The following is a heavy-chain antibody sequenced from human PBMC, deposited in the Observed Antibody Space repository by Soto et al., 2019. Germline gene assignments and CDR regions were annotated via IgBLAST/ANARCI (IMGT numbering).Heavy chain of an antibody. CDR2: IYYSGST. J-gene: IGHJ5*02. Sequence: SETLSLTCTASGGSISSSSYYWVWIRQPPGRGLEWIGSIYYSGSTYYNPSLKSRVTISVDTSKNQFSLKLSSVTAADTAVYYCASSSWYWFDPWGQGTLVTVSS. CDR3: ASSSWYWFDP. CDR1: GGSISSSSYY. D-gene: IGHD6-13*01. V-gene: IGHV4-39*01.